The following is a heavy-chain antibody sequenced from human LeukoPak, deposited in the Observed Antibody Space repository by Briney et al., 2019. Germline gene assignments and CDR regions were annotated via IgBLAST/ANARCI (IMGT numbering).Heavy chain of an antibody. CDR2: ISAYNGNT. D-gene: IGHD3-22*01. V-gene: IGHV1-18*04. Sequence: AASVKVSCKASGYTFTGYYMHWVRQAPGQGLEWMGWISAYNGNTNYAQKLQGRVTMTTDTSTSTAYMELRSLRSDDTAVYYCAREYDTCFDYWGQGTLVTVSS. CDR1: GYTFTGYY. CDR3: AREYDTCFDY. J-gene: IGHJ4*02.